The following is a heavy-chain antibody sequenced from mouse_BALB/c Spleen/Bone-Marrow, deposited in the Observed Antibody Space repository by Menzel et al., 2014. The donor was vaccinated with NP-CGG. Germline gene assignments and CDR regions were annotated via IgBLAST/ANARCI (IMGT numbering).Heavy chain of an antibody. CDR2: ISCYNGAT. CDR1: GYPFTGFY. J-gene: IGHJ2*01. V-gene: IGHV1S34*01. D-gene: IGHD2-3*01. Sequence: LVKTGASVKISCKASGYPFTGFYMHWVKQSHGKSLEWIGYISCYNGATSYNQKFKGKATFTVDTSSSTAYMQFNSLTSEDSAVYYCTRGDGYYVDFDSWAQGTTLTVSS. CDR3: TRGDGYYVDFDS.